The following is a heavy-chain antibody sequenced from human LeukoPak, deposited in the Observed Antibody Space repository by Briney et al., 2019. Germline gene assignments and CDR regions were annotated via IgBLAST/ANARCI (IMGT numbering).Heavy chain of an antibody. V-gene: IGHV1-8*03. Sequence: GASVKVSCKASGYTFTSYDINWVRQATGQGLEWMGWMNPNSGNTGYAQKFQGRVTITRNTSRSTAYMELSSLRSEDTAVYYCASGGLEGYCSSTSCYTLFDWGQGTLVTVSS. CDR3: ASGGLEGYCSSTSCYTLFD. CDR1: GYTFTSYD. D-gene: IGHD2-2*02. CDR2: MNPNSGNT. J-gene: IGHJ4*02.